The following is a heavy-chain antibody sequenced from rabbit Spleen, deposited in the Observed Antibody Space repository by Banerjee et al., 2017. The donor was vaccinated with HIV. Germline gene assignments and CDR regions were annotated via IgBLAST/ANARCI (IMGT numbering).Heavy chain of an antibody. V-gene: IGHV1S45*01. CDR1: GFSFSSSYY. J-gene: IGHJ4*01. D-gene: IGHD1-1*01. CDR3: TRSSDSNDVFNL. Sequence: QEQLEESGGDLVKPEGSLTLTCTASGFSFSSSYYMCWVRQAPGKGLEWIACVYTGSSGKTYYASWAKGRFTISKTSSTTVTLQMTSLTAADTATYFCTRSSDSNDVFNLWGPGTLVTVS. CDR2: VYTGSSGKT.